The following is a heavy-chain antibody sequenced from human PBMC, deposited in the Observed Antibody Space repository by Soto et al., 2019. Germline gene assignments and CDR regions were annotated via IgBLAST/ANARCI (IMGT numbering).Heavy chain of an antibody. CDR3: ATDCSGGSCYSHY. D-gene: IGHD2-15*01. Sequence: QVQLVQSGAEVKKPGSSVKVSCKASGGTFSSYTISWVRQAPGQXLEWMGRIIPILGIANYAQKFQGRVTITADKSTSTAYMELSSLRSEDTAVYYCATDCSGGSCYSHYWGQGTLVTVSS. CDR1: GGTFSSYT. CDR2: IIPILGIA. J-gene: IGHJ4*02. V-gene: IGHV1-69*02.